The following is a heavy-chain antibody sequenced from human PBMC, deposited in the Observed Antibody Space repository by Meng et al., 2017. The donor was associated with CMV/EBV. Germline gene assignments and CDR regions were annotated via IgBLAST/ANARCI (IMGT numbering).Heavy chain of an antibody. CDR3: ARVYCSGGSCYGNWFDP. V-gene: IGHV4-30-4*08. Sequence: QVQPQESGPRLVKPSQTLSLTCTVSGGSISSGVYYWSWIRQPPGKGLEWIGYIYYSGSTYYNPSLKSRVTISVDTSKNQFSLKLSSVTAADTAVYYCARVYCSGGSCYGNWFDPWGQGTLVTVSS. CDR2: IYYSGST. D-gene: IGHD2-15*01. CDR1: GGSISSGVYY. J-gene: IGHJ5*02.